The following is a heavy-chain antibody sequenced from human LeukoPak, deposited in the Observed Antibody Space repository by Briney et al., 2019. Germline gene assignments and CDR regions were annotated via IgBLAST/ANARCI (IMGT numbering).Heavy chain of an antibody. V-gene: IGHV4-59*01. Sequence: SGTLSLTCTVSGGSISSYYWSWIRQSPGKGLEWIGYIYYSGSTNYNPSLKSRVTISVDTSKNQFSLKLTSVTAADTAVYYRARDGSGWSGWFDPWGQGTLVTVSS. CDR1: GGSISSYY. CDR2: IYYSGST. CDR3: ARDGSGWSGWFDP. J-gene: IGHJ5*02. D-gene: IGHD6-19*01.